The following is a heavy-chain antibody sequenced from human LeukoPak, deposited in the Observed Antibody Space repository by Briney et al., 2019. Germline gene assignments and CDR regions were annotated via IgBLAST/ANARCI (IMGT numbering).Heavy chain of an antibody. D-gene: IGHD5-12*01. V-gene: IGHV1-18*01. Sequence: GASVKVSCKTFGYPFTGYGLRWVRQAPGQGLEWMAWISGYNGDTRCAQKFQGRVTLTIDTPTTTAYMELRSLTSDDTAIYYCARRPGYDRRLSSLDLWGQGTLVTVSS. CDR3: ARRPGYDRRLSSLDL. CDR1: GYPFTGYG. CDR2: ISGYNGDT. J-gene: IGHJ5*02.